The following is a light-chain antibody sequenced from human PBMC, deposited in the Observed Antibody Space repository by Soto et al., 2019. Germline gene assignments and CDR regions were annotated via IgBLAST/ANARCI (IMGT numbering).Light chain of an antibody. CDR3: QQYGTSPYT. CDR2: GAS. J-gene: IGKJ2*01. CDR1: QRVSSDD. Sequence: DIVLTQSPGTLSLSPGQGATLSCRTSQRVSSDDLAWYQQKPGQAPRLVISGASSRATGIPDRFSGSGSGTDFTLTISRLEPEDFAVYYCQQYGTSPYTFGQGTKLEI. V-gene: IGKV3-20*01.